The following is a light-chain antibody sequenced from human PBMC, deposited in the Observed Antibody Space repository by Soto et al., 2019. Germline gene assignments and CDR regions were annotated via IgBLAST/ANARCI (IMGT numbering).Light chain of an antibody. CDR3: AAWDDSLSGV. V-gene: IGLV1-47*01. J-gene: IGLJ2*01. CDR1: SSNIGSNY. CDR2: RNN. Sequence: QAVVTQPPSASGTPGQRVTISCSGSSSNIGSNYVYWYQQLPGTAPTLLIYRNNQRPSGVPDRFSGSKSGTSASLAISGRRSEDEADYYCAAWDDSLSGVFGGGTKVTVL.